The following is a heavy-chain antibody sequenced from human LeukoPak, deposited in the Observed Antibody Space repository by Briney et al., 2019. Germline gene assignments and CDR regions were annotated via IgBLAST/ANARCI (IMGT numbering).Heavy chain of an antibody. V-gene: IGHV3-9*01. CDR2: ISWNSGSI. CDR3: AKLGYYDILTGYSPRGYFDY. D-gene: IGHD3-9*01. CDR1: GFTFDDYA. J-gene: IGHJ4*02. Sequence: PGGSLRLSCAASGFTFDDYAMHWVRQAPGKGLEWVSGISWNSGSIGYADSVKGRLTISRDNAKNSLYLQMNSLRAEDTAVYYCAKLGYYDILTGYSPRGYFDYWGQGTLVTVSS.